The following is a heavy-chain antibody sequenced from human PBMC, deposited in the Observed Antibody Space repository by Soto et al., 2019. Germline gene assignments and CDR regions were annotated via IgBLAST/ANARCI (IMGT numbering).Heavy chain of an antibody. CDR3: ARGGNYVFDY. J-gene: IGHJ4*02. V-gene: IGHV3-74*01. CDR1: GLTLRSHW. CDR2: ISGDGSST. D-gene: IGHD1-26*01. Sequence: EVQLVESGGGLVQPGGSLRLSGPAPGLTLRSHWLHWVRQAPGKGLVWVSRISGDGSSTHYADSVKGRFTISRDNAKNTLYLQMNSLRAEDTAVYYCARGGNYVFDYWGQETLVTVSS.